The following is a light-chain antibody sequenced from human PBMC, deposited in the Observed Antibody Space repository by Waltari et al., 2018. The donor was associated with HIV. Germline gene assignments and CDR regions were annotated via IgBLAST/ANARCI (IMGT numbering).Light chain of an antibody. Sequence: QSALTKPAPVSGSPGQSITSSCTGTTSDGGGYNYVPWYQHHPGKAPKLMISEVSNRPSGVSNRFSGSKSGNTASLTISGLQAEDEADYYCSSYSSSITLYVVFGGGTKLTVL. CDR3: SSYSSSITLYVV. CDR1: TSDGGGYNY. J-gene: IGLJ2*01. V-gene: IGLV2-14*01. CDR2: EVS.